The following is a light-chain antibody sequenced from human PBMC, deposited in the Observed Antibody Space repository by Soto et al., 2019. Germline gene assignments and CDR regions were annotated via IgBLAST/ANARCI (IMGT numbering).Light chain of an antibody. V-gene: IGKV1-5*01. CDR3: QQYNSYPWT. CDR2: DAS. CDR1: QSISSW. Sequence: DIQMTQSPSTLSAPVGDRVTITCRASQSISSWLAWYQQKPGKAPKLLIYDASSLESRVPSSFSGSGSGTEFTLTISSLQPDDFATYDCQQYNSYPWTFGQGTKVEIK. J-gene: IGKJ1*01.